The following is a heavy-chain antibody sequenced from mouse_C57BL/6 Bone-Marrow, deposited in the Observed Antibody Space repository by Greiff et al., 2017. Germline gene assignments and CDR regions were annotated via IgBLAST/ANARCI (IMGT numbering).Heavy chain of an antibody. CDR3: TGEGFDY. Sequence: QVQLQQSGAELVRPGASVTLSCKASGYTFTDYEMHWVKQTPVHGLAWIGAIDPETGGTAYNQKFKGKAILTADKSSSTAYMELRSVTAEDSAVYYGTGEGFDYWGQGTTLTVSS. J-gene: IGHJ2*01. CDR2: IDPETGGT. V-gene: IGHV1-15*01. CDR1: GYTFTDYE.